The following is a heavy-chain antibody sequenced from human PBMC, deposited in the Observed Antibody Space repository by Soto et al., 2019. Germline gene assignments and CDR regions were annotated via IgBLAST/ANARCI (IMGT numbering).Heavy chain of an antibody. CDR3: AREGSGWYNENFQLSY. V-gene: IGHV1-18*01. CDR2: ISAYNGNT. D-gene: IGHD6-19*01. Sequence: ASVKVSCKASGYTFTSYGISWVRQAPGQGLEWMGWISAYNGNTNYAQKLQGRVTMTTDTSTSTAYMELRSLRSDDTAVYYCAREGSGWYNENFQLSYWGQGTLVTVSS. CDR1: GYTFTSYG. J-gene: IGHJ4*02.